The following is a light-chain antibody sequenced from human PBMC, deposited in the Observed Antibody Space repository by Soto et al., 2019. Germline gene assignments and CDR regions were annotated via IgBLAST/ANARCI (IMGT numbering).Light chain of an antibody. CDR3: SSYTSSSTNV. Sequence: QSVLSQPASVSGSPGQSITISCTGTSSVVGGYNSVSWYQHHPGKAPKLMLYDVGDRPSGVSYRFSGSKSGNTASLTISWLQAVEEADYYCSSYTSSSTNVFGTGTKVTVL. CDR1: SSVVGGYNS. J-gene: IGLJ1*01. V-gene: IGLV2-14*03. CDR2: DVG.